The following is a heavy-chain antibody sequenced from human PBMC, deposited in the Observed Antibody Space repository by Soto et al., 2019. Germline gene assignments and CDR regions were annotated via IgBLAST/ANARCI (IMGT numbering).Heavy chain of an antibody. J-gene: IGHJ4*02. Sequence: QVQLVQSGAEVKRPGSSVKVSCKASGDTFTFYSINWVRQAPGLGLEWMGRINPILSMSNYAQRFKGIVTMTADKATSTAYMEISSLRSEDTAIYYCAGSYGAGYRAFDYWGPGALGDVSS. D-gene: IGHD3-10*01. CDR2: INPILSMS. CDR3: AGSYGAGYRAFDY. V-gene: IGHV1-69*02. CDR1: GDTFTFYS.